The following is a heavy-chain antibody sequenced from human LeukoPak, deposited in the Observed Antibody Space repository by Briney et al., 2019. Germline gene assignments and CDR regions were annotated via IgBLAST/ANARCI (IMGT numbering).Heavy chain of an antibody. J-gene: IGHJ5*02. CDR2: IHDSGST. CDR1: GGSISSYY. D-gene: IGHD6-13*01. Sequence: SETLSLTCTVSGGSISSYYWSWIRQPAGKGLEWIAYIHDSGSTYNNPSLKSRLSISIDTSKNQFSLKLNSVTAADTAVYYCARVVAAAGNNWFDPWGQGTLVTVSS. CDR3: ARVVAAAGNNWFDP. V-gene: IGHV4-59*12.